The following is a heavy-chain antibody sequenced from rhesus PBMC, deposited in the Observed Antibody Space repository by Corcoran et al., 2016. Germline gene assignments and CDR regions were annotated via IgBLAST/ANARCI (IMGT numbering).Heavy chain of an antibody. CDR2: IDPSNSAA. CDR3: ARGRTLGFDY. J-gene: IGHJ4*01. V-gene: IGHV5-20*02. CDR1: GYSFNNYG. Sequence: EVQLVQSGAEVKRPGESLSIACKTSGYSFNNYGNSWVRQMSGKGLECMGSIDPSNSAARYSPSFQGQVTISADKSITTAYLQWSSLKASDTATYYCARGRTLGFDYWGQGVLVTVSS. D-gene: IGHD2-39*01.